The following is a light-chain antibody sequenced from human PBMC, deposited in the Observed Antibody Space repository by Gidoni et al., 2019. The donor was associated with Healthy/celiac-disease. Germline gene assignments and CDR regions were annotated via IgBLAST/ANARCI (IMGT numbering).Light chain of an antibody. CDR2: DDS. CDR1: NSGSKS. V-gene: IGLV3-21*02. CDR3: QVWDSSSDHQGV. J-gene: IGLJ2*01. Sequence: SYVLPQPPSVSVAPGQTARMTGGGNNSGSKSVHWYQLKPGPAPVLVGYDDSDRPSGIPERFSGSNSGNTATLTISRVEAGDEADYYCQVWDSSSDHQGVFGGGTKLTVL.